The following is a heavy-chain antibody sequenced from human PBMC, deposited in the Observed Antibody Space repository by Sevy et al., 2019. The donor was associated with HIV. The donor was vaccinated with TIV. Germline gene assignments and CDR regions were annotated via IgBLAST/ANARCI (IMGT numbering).Heavy chain of an antibody. CDR3: ARGPPDGSYDYFDY. J-gene: IGHJ4*02. V-gene: IGHV3-21*06. CDR2: FSGSSNYI. CDR1: GFTFSSYN. D-gene: IGHD1-26*01. Sequence: GGSLRLACAASGFTFSSYNMNWVRQAPGKGLEWVSSFSGSSNYIYYAESVKGRFIISRDNAKNTLYLQMNSLRADDTAVYYCARGPPDGSYDYFDYWGQGTLVTVSS.